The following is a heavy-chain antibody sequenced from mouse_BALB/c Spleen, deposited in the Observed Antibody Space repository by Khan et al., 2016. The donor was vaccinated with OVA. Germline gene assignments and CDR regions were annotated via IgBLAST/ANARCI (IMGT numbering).Heavy chain of an antibody. Sequence: QVQLHQSGPGLVQPSQSLSITCTVSGFSLTSYGVHWVRQSPGKGLEWLGVIWSGGSTAYNAAFISRQSISKDNSKSQAFFKMNSLQANDTAIYYWSRNDRFAWFAYWGQGTLVTVSA. CDR1: GFSLTSYG. CDR2: IWSGGST. J-gene: IGHJ3*01. V-gene: IGHV2-2*02. CDR3: SRNDRFAWFAY. D-gene: IGHD2-14*01.